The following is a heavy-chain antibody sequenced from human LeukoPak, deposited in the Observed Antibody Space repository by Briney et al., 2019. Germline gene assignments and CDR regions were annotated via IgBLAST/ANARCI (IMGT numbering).Heavy chain of an antibody. CDR2: ISSSSSYI. V-gene: IGHV3-21*01. CDR3: ARGGGYYDSSGYFFDY. D-gene: IGHD3-22*01. Sequence: GGSLRLSCAASGFTFSSYSMNWVRQAPGKELEWVSSISSSSSYIYYADSVKGRFTISRDNAKNSLYLQMNSLRAEDTAVYYCARGGGYYDSSGYFFDYWDQGTLVTVSS. CDR1: GFTFSSYS. J-gene: IGHJ4*02.